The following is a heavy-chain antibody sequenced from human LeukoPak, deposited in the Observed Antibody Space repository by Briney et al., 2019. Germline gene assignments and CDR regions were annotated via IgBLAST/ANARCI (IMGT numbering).Heavy chain of an antibody. V-gene: IGHV3-33*01. D-gene: IGHD2-2*01. J-gene: IGHJ4*02. CDR1: GFTFSSYG. CDR2: IWYDGSNK. Sequence: PGGSLRLSCAASGFTFSSYGMHWVRQAPGKGLEWVAVIWYDGSNKYYADSVKGRFTISRDNSKNTLYLQMNSLRAEDTAVYYCASLVSEINGGLDYWGQGTLVTVSS. CDR3: ASLVSEINGGLDY.